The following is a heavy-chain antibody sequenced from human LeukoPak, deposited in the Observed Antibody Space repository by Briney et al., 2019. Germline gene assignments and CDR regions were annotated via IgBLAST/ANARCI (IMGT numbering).Heavy chain of an antibody. J-gene: IGHJ5*02. CDR3: ARGLATVTTGWFDP. V-gene: IGHV3-21*01. Sequence: GGSLRLSCAASGFTFSSYSMNGVRQAPGKGLEWVSYISSSSSYIYYTDSVKGRFTISRDNAKNSLYLQMNSLRAEDTAVYYCARGLATVTTGWFDPWGQGTLVTVSS. CDR1: GFTFSSYS. D-gene: IGHD4-17*01. CDR2: ISSSSSYI.